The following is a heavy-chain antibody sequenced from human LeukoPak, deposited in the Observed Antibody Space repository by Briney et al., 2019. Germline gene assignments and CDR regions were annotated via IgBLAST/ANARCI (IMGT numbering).Heavy chain of an antibody. D-gene: IGHD4-17*01. Sequence: SETLSLTCAVYGGSFSGYYWSRIRQPRRKGLEWIGEINHSGSTNYNPSLKSRVTISVDTSKNQFSLKLSSVTAADTAVYYCARGPAYSDYGDYWFDPWGQGTLVTVSS. CDR3: ARGPAYSDYGDYWFDP. J-gene: IGHJ5*02. CDR2: INHSGST. V-gene: IGHV4-34*01. CDR1: GGSFSGYY.